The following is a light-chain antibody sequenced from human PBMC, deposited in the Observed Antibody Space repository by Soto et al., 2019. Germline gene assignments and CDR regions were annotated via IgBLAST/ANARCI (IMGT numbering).Light chain of an antibody. CDR2: AAS. CDR3: QQSNSTPLT. J-gene: IGKJ4*01. V-gene: IGKV1-39*01. Sequence: DIQMTQSPSSLSASVGDRVTITCRASQSISSYLNWYQQKPGKAPKLLIYAASSLQSGVPSRFSGSGSGTDVTLTISSLQPEDFETYYCQQSNSTPLTFGGGTKVEIK. CDR1: QSISSY.